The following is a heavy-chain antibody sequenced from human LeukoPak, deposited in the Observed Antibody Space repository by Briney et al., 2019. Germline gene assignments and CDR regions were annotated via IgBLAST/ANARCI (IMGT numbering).Heavy chain of an antibody. CDR3: ARGRWTAHTVGYYFDS. Sequence: GASVKASCKASGYTFTNYAINWVRQAPGQRLEWMGWINAGNGNTKYSQEFQGRVTITRDTSTNTAYMELISLRSEDMAVYYCARGRWTAHTVGYYFDSWGQGTLVTVSS. J-gene: IGHJ4*02. CDR1: GYTFTNYA. CDR2: INAGNGNT. D-gene: IGHD2-21*02. V-gene: IGHV1-3*03.